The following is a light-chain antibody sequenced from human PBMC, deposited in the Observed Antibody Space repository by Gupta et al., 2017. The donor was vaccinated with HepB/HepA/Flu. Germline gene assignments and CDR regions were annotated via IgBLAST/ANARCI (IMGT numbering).Light chain of an antibody. CDR3: QQDGSSPL. CDR1: QSVSSSY. Sequence: EIVLTQSPGTLSLSPGERATLSCRASQSVSSSYLAWYQQKPGQAPRLLISGASSRATGSPDRFSGSGSGTDFTPTSSRREAEDFAVYYGQQDGSSPLFGQGTKVEIK. CDR2: GAS. J-gene: IGKJ1*01. V-gene: IGKV3-20*01.